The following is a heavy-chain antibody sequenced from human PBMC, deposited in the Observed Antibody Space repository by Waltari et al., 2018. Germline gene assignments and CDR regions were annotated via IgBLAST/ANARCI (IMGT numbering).Heavy chain of an antibody. CDR1: GFTFSRYA. Sequence: EVQPLESGGGLVQPGGSLRLSCTASGFTFSRYAMSWVRQAPGKGLEWVSAISGSGGSTYYADSVKGRFTISRDNSKNTLYLQMNSLRAEDTAVYYCAKADGYYDSSGYYLWGQGTLVTVSS. CDR2: ISGSGGST. D-gene: IGHD3-22*01. J-gene: IGHJ5*02. V-gene: IGHV3-23*01. CDR3: AKADGYYDSSGYYL.